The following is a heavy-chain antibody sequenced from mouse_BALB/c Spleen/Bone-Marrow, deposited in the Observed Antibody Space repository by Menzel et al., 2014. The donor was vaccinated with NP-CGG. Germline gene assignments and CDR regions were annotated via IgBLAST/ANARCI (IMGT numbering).Heavy chain of an antibody. CDR1: GFSLTSYD. D-gene: IGHD4-1*01. CDR2: IWAGGNT. J-gene: IGHJ3*01. Sequence: VKLLESGPGLVAPSQSLSITCTVSGFSLTSYDVHWVRQPPGKGLEWLGIIWAGGNTNYNSALMSRLSISKDNSKSQVFLKMNSLQTDDTAMYCCARELGAWFAYWGQGTLVTVSA. CDR3: ARELGAWFAY. V-gene: IGHV2-9*02.